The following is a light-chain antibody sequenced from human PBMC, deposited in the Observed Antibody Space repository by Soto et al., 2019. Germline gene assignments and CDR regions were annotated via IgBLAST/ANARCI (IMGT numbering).Light chain of an antibody. J-gene: IGKJ1*01. CDR2: GAS. CDR3: QQYGSSPWT. V-gene: IGKV3-20*01. Sequence: EIVLAQSPGTLSLSPGDRATLSCRASQSLRDNSLAWYQQKPVQAPGLLIYGASNRAVTVPSRFSGSGSGTDFTLTISELEPEDFAVYFCQQYGSSPWTFGQGTKVEV. CDR1: QSLRDNS.